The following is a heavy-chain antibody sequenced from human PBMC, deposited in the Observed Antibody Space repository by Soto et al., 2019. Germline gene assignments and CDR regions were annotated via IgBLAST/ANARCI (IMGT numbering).Heavy chain of an antibody. V-gene: IGHV1-2*02. Sequence: QVQLVQSGAEVKKPGASVKVSCKAPRYIFTAYFMHWVRQAPGQGLEWMGWINPNNGATHYGLSFQCMVTMTRDTSISTAYMELSSLRSDDTAVYYCASHDPGARFDPWGQGTLVIVSS. CDR3: ASHDPGARFDP. CDR2: INPNNGAT. CDR1: RYIFTAYF. D-gene: IGHD1-1*01. J-gene: IGHJ5*02.